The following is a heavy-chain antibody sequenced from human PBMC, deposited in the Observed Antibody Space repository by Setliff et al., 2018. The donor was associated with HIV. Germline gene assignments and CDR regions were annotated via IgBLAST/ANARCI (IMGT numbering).Heavy chain of an antibody. CDR2: IYYNGNT. CDR3: ARGIENFWSGYIR. Sequence: SETLSLTCTVSGGSITSYYWSWIRQTPGKRLEYIGYIYYNGNTNYNPSLKSRVAISVDTSKNLFSLKMNSVTPADTAVYYCARGIENFWSGYIRWGQGTLVTVSS. J-gene: IGHJ4*02. V-gene: IGHV4-59*01. CDR1: GGSITSYY. D-gene: IGHD3-3*01.